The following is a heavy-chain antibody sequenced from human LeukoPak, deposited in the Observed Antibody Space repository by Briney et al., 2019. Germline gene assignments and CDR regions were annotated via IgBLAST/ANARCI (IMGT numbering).Heavy chain of an antibody. J-gene: IGHJ6*03. V-gene: IGHV1-24*01. Sequence: ASVKVSCKVSGYTLTELSMHWVRQAPGKGLEWMGGFDPEDGETIYAQKFQGRATMTEDTSTDTAYMELSSLRSEDTAVYYCATDVSGHYYYYMDVWGKGTTVTVSS. CDR3: ATDVSGHYYYYMDV. CDR1: GYTLTELS. CDR2: FDPEDGET. D-gene: IGHD2-8*01.